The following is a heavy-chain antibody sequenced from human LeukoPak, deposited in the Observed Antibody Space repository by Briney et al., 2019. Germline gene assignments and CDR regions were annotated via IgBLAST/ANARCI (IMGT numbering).Heavy chain of an antibody. CDR2: VNPDSGNT. CDR1: GYTFTNYD. CDR3: ARADYDFVWGSYRLPDP. D-gene: IGHD3-16*02. Sequence: ASVKVSCEASGYTFTNYDINWVRQATGQGLEWMGWVNPDSGNTGYAQKFQGRVTMTRNTSISTAYMELSSLRSEDTAMYYCARADYDFVWGSYRLPDPWGQGTLVTVSS. J-gene: IGHJ5*02. V-gene: IGHV1-8*01.